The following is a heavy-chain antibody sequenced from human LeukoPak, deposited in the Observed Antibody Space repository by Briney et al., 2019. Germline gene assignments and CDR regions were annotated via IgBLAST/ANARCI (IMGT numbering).Heavy chain of an antibody. V-gene: IGHV5-51*01. D-gene: IGHD4-11*01. CDR1: GYSFTTYW. J-gene: IGHJ4*02. CDR2: IYPGDSDT. CDR3: ARVNTYSCFDY. Sequence: KRGESLRISCKGSGYSFTTYWIGWVRQMPGKGLEWMGIIYPGDSDTRYSPSFQGQVTISADKSISTAYLQWSSLEASDSAMYYCARVNTYSCFDYWGQGTLVTVSS.